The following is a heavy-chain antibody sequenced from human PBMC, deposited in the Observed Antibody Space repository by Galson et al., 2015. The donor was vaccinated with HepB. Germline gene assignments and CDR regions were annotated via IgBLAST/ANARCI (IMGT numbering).Heavy chain of an antibody. Sequence: SVKVSCKASGYTFTSYAMHWVRQVPGQRLEWMGWINAGNGNTKYSQKLQGRVTMTTDTSTSTAYMELRSLRSDDTAVYYCARGPIVGAWEDWYFDLWGRGTLVTVSS. CDR3: ARGPIVGAWEDWYFDL. CDR1: GYTFTSYA. D-gene: IGHD1-26*01. V-gene: IGHV1-3*01. J-gene: IGHJ2*01. CDR2: INAGNGNT.